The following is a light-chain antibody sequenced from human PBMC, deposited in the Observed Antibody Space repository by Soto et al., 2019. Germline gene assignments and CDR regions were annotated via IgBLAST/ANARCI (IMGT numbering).Light chain of an antibody. Sequence: QSALTQPPSASGSPGQSVAISCTGTSSDVGGYNDVSWYQQHPGKAPKLMIYEVTERLSGVPDRFSGSKSGNTASLTVSGPQADDEADYYCSSKAGSNNLGVVFGGGTKVTVL. J-gene: IGLJ2*01. CDR1: SSDVGGYND. CDR3: SSKAGSNNLGVV. CDR2: EVT. V-gene: IGLV2-8*01.